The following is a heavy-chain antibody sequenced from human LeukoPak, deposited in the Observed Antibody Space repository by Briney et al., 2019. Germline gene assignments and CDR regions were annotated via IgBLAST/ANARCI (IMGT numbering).Heavy chain of an antibody. J-gene: IGHJ4*02. V-gene: IGHV3-15*01. CDR2: VKSKTDGGTT. CDR3: TTEFGSGYYFDY. D-gene: IGHD6-19*01. Sequence: PGGSLRLSCEVSGFTFSNAWMSWVRQAPGKGLEWVGRVKSKTDGGTTDYGAPVKGRFTISRDDSKNTLYLQMSSLKTEDTAVYYCTTEFGSGYYFDYWGQGTLVTVSS. CDR1: GFTFSNAW.